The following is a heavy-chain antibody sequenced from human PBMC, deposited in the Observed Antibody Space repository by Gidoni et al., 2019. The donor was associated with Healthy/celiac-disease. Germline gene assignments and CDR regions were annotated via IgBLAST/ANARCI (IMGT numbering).Heavy chain of an antibody. V-gene: IGHV3-23*01. CDR3: AKDPISLLWSPSLDY. CDR2: ISGSGGST. D-gene: IGHD3-10*01. J-gene: IGHJ4*02. CDR1: GFTFSSYA. Sequence: EVQLLESGGGLVQPGGSLRLSCAAYGFTFSSYAMSWVRQAPGKGLEWVSAISGSGGSTYYADSVKCRFTISRDNSKNTLYLQMNSLRAEDTAVYYCAKDPISLLWSPSLDYWGQGTLVTVSS.